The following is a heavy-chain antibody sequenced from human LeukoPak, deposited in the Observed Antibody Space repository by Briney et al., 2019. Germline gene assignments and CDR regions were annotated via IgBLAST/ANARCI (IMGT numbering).Heavy chain of an antibody. V-gene: IGHV3-21*01. CDR3: ARGRDSCYDY. D-gene: IGHD2-15*01. Sequence: GGSLRPSCAASGFTFSSYSMNWVRQAPGKGLEWVSSISSSSSYIYYADPVKGRFTISRDNAKNSLYLQMNSLRAEDTAVYYCARGRDSCYDYWGQGTLVTVSS. CDR1: GFTFSSYS. CDR2: ISSSSSYI. J-gene: IGHJ4*02.